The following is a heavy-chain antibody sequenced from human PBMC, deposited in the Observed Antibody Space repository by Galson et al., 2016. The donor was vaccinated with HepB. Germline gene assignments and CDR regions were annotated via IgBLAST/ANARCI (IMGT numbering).Heavy chain of an antibody. Sequence: TLSLTCTVSGGSITSGGYFWSWIRQHPGKGLEWIGYIYNTWSTYYNPSLKSRVTISLDASESQFSLMLTSVTAADTAVYYCARAVWYFDLWGRGTLVTVSS. J-gene: IGHJ2*01. CDR3: ARAVWYFDL. CDR1: GGSITSGGYF. CDR2: IYNTWST. V-gene: IGHV4-31*03.